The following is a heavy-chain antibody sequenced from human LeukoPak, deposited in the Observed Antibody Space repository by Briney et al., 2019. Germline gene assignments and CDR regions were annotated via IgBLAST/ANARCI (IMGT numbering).Heavy chain of an antibody. J-gene: IGHJ6*02. CDR3: AGGYGYDSSGYYLPPYGMDV. V-gene: IGHV1-2*04. CDR1: GYTFTGYY. D-gene: IGHD3-22*01. CDR2: INPNSGGT. Sequence: AASVKVSCKASGYTFTGYYMHWVRQAPGQGLEWMGWINPNSGGTNYAQKFQGWVTMTRDTSISTAYMELSRLRSDDTAVYYCAGGYGYDSSGYYLPPYGMDVWGQGTTVTVSS.